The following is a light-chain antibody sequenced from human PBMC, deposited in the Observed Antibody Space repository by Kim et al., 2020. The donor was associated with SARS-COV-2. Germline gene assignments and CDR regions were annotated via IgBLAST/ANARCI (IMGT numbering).Light chain of an antibody. J-gene: IGKJ5*01. CDR2: GAA. CDR1: EGIAKS. V-gene: IGKV1-16*01. Sequence: ASIGDIVTITCRASEGIAKSLAWFQQKPATAPKCLFYGAATLEPGVPSRFSGRRSGTEFTLTINSLQPEDFATYYCQQFNAFPITFGQGTRLEIK. CDR3: QQFNAFPIT.